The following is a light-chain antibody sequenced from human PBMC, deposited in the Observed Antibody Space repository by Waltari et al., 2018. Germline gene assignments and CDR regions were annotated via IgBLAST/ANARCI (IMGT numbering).Light chain of an antibody. CDR1: QNIDTF. Sequence: DIQLTQSPSSLSASLGDRVTITCRASQNIDTFLNWYQQRPGKPPKVLIYGASSLQTWVPSRFSGSGSGTQFTLTIRSLQPDDFATYYCQQSHTMLYTFGQGTKLEIK. V-gene: IGKV1-39*01. CDR3: QQSHTMLYT. J-gene: IGKJ2*01. CDR2: GAS.